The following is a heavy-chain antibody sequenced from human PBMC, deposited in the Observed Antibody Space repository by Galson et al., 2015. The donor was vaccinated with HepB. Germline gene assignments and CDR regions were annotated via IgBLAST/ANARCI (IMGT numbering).Heavy chain of an antibody. V-gene: IGHV3-9*01. CDR3: AKDLTGGTHRVYGPLDY. J-gene: IGHJ4*02. CDR1: GFTFDDYA. CDR2: IGWNSGSI. Sequence: SLRLSCAASGFTFDDYAMHWVRQAPGKGLEWVSGIGWNSGSIGYADSVKGRFTISRDNAKNSLYLQMNSLRAEDTALYYCAKDLTGGTHRVYGPLDYWGQGTLVTVSS. D-gene: IGHD2-15*01.